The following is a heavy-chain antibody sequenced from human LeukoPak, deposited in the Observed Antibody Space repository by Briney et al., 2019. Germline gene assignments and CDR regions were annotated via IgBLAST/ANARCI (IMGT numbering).Heavy chain of an antibody. J-gene: IGHJ5*02. Sequence: ASVKVSCKASGYTFTGYYMHWVRQTPGQGLEWMEWINPNSGGTNYAQKFQGRVTMTRDTSISTAYMELSRLRSDDTAVYYCARGPHVVAATYNWFDPWGQGTLVTVSS. D-gene: IGHD2-15*01. V-gene: IGHV1-2*02. CDR3: ARGPHVVAATYNWFDP. CDR1: GYTFTGYY. CDR2: INPNSGGT.